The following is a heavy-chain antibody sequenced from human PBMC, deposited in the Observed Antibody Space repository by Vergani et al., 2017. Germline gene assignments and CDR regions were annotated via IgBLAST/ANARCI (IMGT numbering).Heavy chain of an antibody. Sequence: QVQLVQSGAEVKKPGSSVKVSCKASGGTFSSYAISWVRQAPGQGLEWMGRIIPIFGTANYAQKFQGRVTITADESTSTAYMELSSLRSEDTAVYYCAREPMVRGVIGGNWFDPWGQGTLVTVSS. CDR2: IIPIFGTA. CDR1: GGTFSSYA. CDR3: AREPMVRGVIGGNWFDP. V-gene: IGHV1-69*18. D-gene: IGHD3-10*01. J-gene: IGHJ5*02.